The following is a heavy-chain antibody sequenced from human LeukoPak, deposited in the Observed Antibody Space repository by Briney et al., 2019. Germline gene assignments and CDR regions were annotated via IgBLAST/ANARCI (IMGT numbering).Heavy chain of an antibody. Sequence: GASVKVSCKASGYTFTSYDINWVRQATGQGLEWMGWISAYNGNTNYAQKLQGRVTMTTDTSTSTAYMELRSLRSDDTAVYYCARAPYSGYGDRPRGDYWGQGTLVTVSS. CDR1: GYTFTSYD. CDR3: ARAPYSGYGDRPRGDY. D-gene: IGHD5-12*01. V-gene: IGHV1-18*01. J-gene: IGHJ4*02. CDR2: ISAYNGNT.